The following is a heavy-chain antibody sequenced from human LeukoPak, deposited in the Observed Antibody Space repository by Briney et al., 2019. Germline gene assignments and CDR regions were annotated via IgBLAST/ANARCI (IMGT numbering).Heavy chain of an antibody. CDR3: AKDSGVWFGELSGFDY. CDR1: GFTFSSYA. D-gene: IGHD3-10*01. Sequence: GGSLRLSCAASGFTFSSYAMSWVRQAPGKGLERVSGISWNSGSIGYADSVKGRFTISRDNAKNSLYLQMNSLRAEDTALYYCAKDSGVWFGELSGFDYWGQGTLVTVSS. J-gene: IGHJ4*02. CDR2: ISWNSGSI. V-gene: IGHV3-9*01.